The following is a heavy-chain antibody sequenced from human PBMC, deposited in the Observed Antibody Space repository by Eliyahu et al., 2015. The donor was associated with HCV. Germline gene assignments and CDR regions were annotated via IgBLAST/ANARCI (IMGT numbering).Heavy chain of an antibody. V-gene: IGHV1-2*04. D-gene: IGHD4-17*01. CDR2: INPNSGGT. J-gene: IGHJ6*02. CDR3: ARDRTVTTNPLQGDYYYGMDV. CDR1: GYTFTGYY. Sequence: QVQLVQSGAEVKKPGASVKVSCKASGYTFTGYYMHWVRQAPGQGLEWMGWINPNSGGTNYAQKFQGWVTMTRDTSISTAYMELSRLRSDDTAVYYCARDRTVTTNPLQGDYYYGMDVWGQGTTVTVSS.